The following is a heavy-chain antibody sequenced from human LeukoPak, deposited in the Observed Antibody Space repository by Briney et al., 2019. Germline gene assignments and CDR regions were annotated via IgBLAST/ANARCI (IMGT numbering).Heavy chain of an antibody. CDR2: IYTSGST. CDR3: ARASRIVVVIASYDY. J-gene: IGHJ4*02. V-gene: IGHV4-61*02. Sequence: SETLSLTCTVSGGSISSGSYYWSWIRQPAGKGLEWIGRIYTSGSTNYNPSLKSRVSISVDTSKNQFSLKLSSVTAADTAVYYCARASRIVVVIASYDYWGQGTLVTVSS. D-gene: IGHD2-21*01. CDR1: GGSISSGSYY.